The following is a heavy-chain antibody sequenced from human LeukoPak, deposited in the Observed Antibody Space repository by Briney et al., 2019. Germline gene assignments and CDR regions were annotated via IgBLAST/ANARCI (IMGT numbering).Heavy chain of an antibody. V-gene: IGHV1-8*03. Sequence: ASVKVSCKASGDTFTAYYMHWVRQATGQGLEWMGWMNPNSGNTGYAQKFQGRVTITRNTSISTAYMELSSLRSEDTAVYYCAREVGDGYNAHFDYWGQGTLVTVSS. CDR2: MNPNSGNT. CDR3: AREVGDGYNAHFDY. D-gene: IGHD5-24*01. J-gene: IGHJ4*02. CDR1: GDTFTAYY.